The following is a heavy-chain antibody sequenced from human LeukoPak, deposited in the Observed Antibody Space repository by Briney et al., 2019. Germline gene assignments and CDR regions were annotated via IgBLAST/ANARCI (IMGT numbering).Heavy chain of an antibody. CDR3: ARPIVVVPLRAFDL. D-gene: IGHD2-21*01. CDR2: VNHSGST. J-gene: IGHJ3*01. V-gene: IGHV4-39*07. Sequence: PSETLSLTCTVSGGSISSGGYYWSWIRQPPGKGLEWIGEVNHSGSTNNNPSLKSRVTISVDTSKNQFSLKLSSVTAADTAVYYCARPIVVVPLRAFDLWGQGTMVTVSS. CDR1: GGSISSGGYY.